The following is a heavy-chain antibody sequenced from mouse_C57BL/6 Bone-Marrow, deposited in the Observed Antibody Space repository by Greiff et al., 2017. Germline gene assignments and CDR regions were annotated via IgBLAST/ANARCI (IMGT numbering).Heavy chain of an antibody. J-gene: IGHJ1*03. CDR3: ARKNYGNWYFDV. CDR2: INPNNGGT. V-gene: IGHV1-22*01. Sequence: VQLQQSGPELVKPGASVKMSCKASGYTFTDYNMHWVKQSHGKSLEWIGYINPNNGGTSYNQKFKGKATLTVNKSSSTAYMDLRSLTSEDSAVYYCARKNYGNWYFDVWGTGTTVTVSS. CDR1: GYTFTDYN. D-gene: IGHD2-1*01.